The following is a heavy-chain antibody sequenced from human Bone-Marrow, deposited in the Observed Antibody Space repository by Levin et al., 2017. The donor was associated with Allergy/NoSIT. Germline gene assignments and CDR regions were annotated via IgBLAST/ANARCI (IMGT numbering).Heavy chain of an antibody. CDR1: GGSISSAGYH. Sequence: SETLSLTCTVSGGSISSAGYHWTWIRQYPGKGLEWIGYISYRGSTYFNSSLKSRLTMSIDTSEQHFSLNLTSVSAADTASYYCARLAGYSFDYWGQGALVTVSS. J-gene: IGHJ4*02. CDR2: ISYRGST. V-gene: IGHV4-31*02. CDR3: ARLAGYSFDY.